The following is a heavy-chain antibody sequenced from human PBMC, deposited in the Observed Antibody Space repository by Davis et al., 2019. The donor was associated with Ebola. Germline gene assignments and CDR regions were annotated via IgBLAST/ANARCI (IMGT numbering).Heavy chain of an antibody. CDR3: ARDPGVLVWFGEQNGVDV. Sequence: PSETLSLTCTVSGGSISSYFWSWIRQPAGKGLEWIGRIYSSGTTNYNPSLKSRVTMSVDTSKNPFSLKLRSVTAADTAVYYRARDPGVLVWFGEQNGVDVWGQGTTVTVSS. D-gene: IGHD3-10*01. J-gene: IGHJ6*02. V-gene: IGHV4-4*07. CDR1: GGSISSYF. CDR2: IYSSGTT.